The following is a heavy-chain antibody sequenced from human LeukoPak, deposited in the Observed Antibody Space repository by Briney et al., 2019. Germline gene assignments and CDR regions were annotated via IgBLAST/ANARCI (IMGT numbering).Heavy chain of an antibody. CDR1: GYTFTGYY. CDR2: INPNSGGT. Sequence: ASVKVSCKASGYTFTGYYMHWVRQAPGQGLEWMGWINPNSGGTNYAQKFQGRVTMTRDTSISTAYMELSRLRSDDTAVYYCARGVTRYFYYHGKDGWGQGTTVTVSS. V-gene: IGHV1-2*02. J-gene: IGHJ6*02. CDR3: ARGVTRYFYYHGKDG. D-gene: IGHD5-18*01.